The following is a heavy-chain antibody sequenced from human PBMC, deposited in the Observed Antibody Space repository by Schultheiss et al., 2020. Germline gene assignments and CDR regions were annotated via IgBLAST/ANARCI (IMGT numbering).Heavy chain of an antibody. Sequence: GGSLRLSCAASGFTFRTSWMHWVRHTPGRGLAWVSHINGDGSDTKYADSVKGRFTLSRDNAKNSLYLQMNSLRAEDTALYYCAKDKVAGGYYYGMDVWGQGTTVNVSS. V-gene: IGHV3-74*03. CDR1: GFTFRTSW. D-gene: IGHD6-19*01. J-gene: IGHJ6*02. CDR2: INGDGSDT. CDR3: AKDKVAGGYYYGMDV.